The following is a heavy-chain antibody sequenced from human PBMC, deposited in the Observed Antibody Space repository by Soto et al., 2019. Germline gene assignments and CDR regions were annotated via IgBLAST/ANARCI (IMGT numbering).Heavy chain of an antibody. CDR2: VHQSGST. V-gene: IGHV4-4*02. J-gene: IGHJ4*02. D-gene: IGHD2-2*02. Sequence: QLEESGPGLVEPSGTLSLTCAVSGGSIRSSDWWSWVRQSPGKGLEWLGEVHQSGSTVYSPSLKSRLTISMDKSKNQFSLKLNSLTAADTAVYYCGRQGSYTTDYWGQGTLVTVSS. CDR3: GRQGSYTTDY. CDR1: GGSIRSSDW.